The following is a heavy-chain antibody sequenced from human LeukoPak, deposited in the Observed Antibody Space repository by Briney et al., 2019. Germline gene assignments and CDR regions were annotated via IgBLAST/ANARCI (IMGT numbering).Heavy chain of an antibody. J-gene: IGHJ4*02. CDR1: GFTFSNAY. Sequence: PGGSLRLSCAASGFTFSNAYITWVRQAPGKRLEWVGRIKSKADGGTTDYAAPVKDRFTISRDGSKNTLYLQMNSLKTEDTAVYYCTSEEDDYRGRAGYWGQGTLVTVSS. V-gene: IGHV3-15*01. D-gene: IGHD4-23*01. CDR2: IKSKADGGTT. CDR3: TSEEDDYRGRAGY.